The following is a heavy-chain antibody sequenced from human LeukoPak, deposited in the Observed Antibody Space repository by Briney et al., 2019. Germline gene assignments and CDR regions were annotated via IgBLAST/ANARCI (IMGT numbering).Heavy chain of an antibody. J-gene: IGHJ4*02. V-gene: IGHV3-53*01. D-gene: IGHD6-19*01. CDR2: SYSGGSS. Sequence: GGSLRLSCAASGFTVSSNYMSWVRQAPGKGLEWVSVSYSGGSSYYADSVKGRFTISRDNSKNTLYLQMNSLRAEDTAVYYCAKEQWLVPHFDYWGQGTLVTVSS. CDR1: GFTVSSNY. CDR3: AKEQWLVPHFDY.